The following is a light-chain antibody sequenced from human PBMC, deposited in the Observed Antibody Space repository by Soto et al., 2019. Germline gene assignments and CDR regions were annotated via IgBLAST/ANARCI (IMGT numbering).Light chain of an antibody. CDR1: QSVSSSS. CDR2: GAS. Sequence: IVVTKSAGDLSLSPGERATLSCRVSQSVSSSSVAWYQQKRGQAPSLVIHGASSRATGIPDRFSGSGSGTDFTLTISMLEPEDFAVYYCQQYGCSPRTFGQGTKVDIK. V-gene: IGKV3-20*01. CDR3: QQYGCSPRT. J-gene: IGKJ1*01.